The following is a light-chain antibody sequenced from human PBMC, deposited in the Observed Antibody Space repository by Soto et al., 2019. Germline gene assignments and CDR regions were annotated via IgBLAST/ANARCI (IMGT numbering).Light chain of an antibody. J-gene: IGKJ1*01. V-gene: IGKV2-30*01. CDR3: QQCGSSPWT. CDR1: QSIVYSDGNTY. CDR2: KLS. Sequence: DDVMTQSPLFVPVPLRRPASISCRTSQSIVYSDGNTYLYWFQQRPGQSPRRLIYKLSKRDSGVPDRFSGGGSGTDFTLTISRLEPEDFAVYYCQQCGSSPWTFGQGTMVDI.